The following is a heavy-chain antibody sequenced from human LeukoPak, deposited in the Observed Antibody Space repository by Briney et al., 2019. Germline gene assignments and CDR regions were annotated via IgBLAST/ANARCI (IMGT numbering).Heavy chain of an antibody. J-gene: IGHJ6*03. CDR2: MNPNSGNT. CDR3: ARDGSTSHSDYYYYYMDV. V-gene: IGHV1-8*01. Sequence: GASVKVSCKASGYTFTSYDINWVRQATGQGLEWMGWMNPNSGNTGYAQKFQGRVTMTRNTSISTAYMELRSLRSDDTAVYYCARDGSTSHSDYYYYYMDVWGKGTTVTISS. D-gene: IGHD2-2*01. CDR1: GYTFTSYD.